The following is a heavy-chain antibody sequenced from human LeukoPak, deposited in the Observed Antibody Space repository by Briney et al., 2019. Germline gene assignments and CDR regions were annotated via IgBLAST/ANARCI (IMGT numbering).Heavy chain of an antibody. V-gene: IGHV3-7*04. CDR1: GFTFSSYW. CDR3: GRGNFDWLPSWFTP. Sequence: GGSLRLSCAASGFTFSSYWMSWVRQAPGKGLEWVANIKQDGSEKYYVDSVKGRFTISRDNAKNSLYLQMNSLRAEATAVYYCGRGNFDWLPSWFTPWGQGTLVTV. J-gene: IGHJ5*02. D-gene: IGHD3-9*01. CDR2: IKQDGSEK.